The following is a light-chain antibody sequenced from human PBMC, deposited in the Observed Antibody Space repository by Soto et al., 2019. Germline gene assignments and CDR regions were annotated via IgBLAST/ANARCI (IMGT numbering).Light chain of an antibody. CDR3: QSYDSGRSNSVV. Sequence: QSVLTQPPSVSGAPGQRVTISCSGSSSNIGAGYDVYWYQQLPGTAPKLLIYGNTNRPSGVPDRFSGSKSGTSASLAITGLQAEDEADYYCQSYDSGRSNSVVFGGGTKLTVL. CDR2: GNT. J-gene: IGLJ3*02. CDR1: SSNIGAGYD. V-gene: IGLV1-40*01.